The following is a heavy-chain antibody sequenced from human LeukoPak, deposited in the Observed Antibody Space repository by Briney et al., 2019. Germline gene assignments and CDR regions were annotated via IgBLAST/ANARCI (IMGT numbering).Heavy chain of an antibody. Sequence: SETLSLTCAVYGGSFSGYYWSWIRQPPGKGLEWIGEINHSGSTNYNPSLKSRVTISVDTSKNQFSLKLSSVTAADTAVYYCARGWLGLNYDILTGYPTPYDFDYWGQGTLVTVSS. V-gene: IGHV4-34*01. CDR2: INHSGST. CDR1: GGSFSGYY. CDR3: ARGWLGLNYDILTGYPTPYDFDY. J-gene: IGHJ4*02. D-gene: IGHD3-9*01.